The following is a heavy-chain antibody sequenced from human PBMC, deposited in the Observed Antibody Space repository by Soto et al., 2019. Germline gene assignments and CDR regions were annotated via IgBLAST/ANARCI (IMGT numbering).Heavy chain of an antibody. V-gene: IGHV4-59*01. CDR3: ARGGVAARKGRWFDP. CDR1: GGSISSYY. CDR2: IHYSGST. Sequence: SETVCLTCTVSGGSISSYYWGWIRQPPGKGLEWIGYIHYSGSTNYNPSLRSRVTISVDTPKNQFSLKVNSLTAADTAIYYCARGGVAARKGRWFDPWGQGTLVTVSS. J-gene: IGHJ5*02. D-gene: IGHD6-25*01.